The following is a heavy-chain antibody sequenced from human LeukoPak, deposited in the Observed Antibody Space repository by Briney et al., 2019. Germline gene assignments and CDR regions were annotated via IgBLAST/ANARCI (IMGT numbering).Heavy chain of an antibody. J-gene: IGHJ4*02. Sequence: PSETLSLTCTVSGGSITSTGYYWGWIRQPPGKELEWIGIIYYSGNTYYNPSLKSRVTISVDTSKNQFSLKLNSVTAADTAVYYCARDLCGYSYGCFDYWGQGTLVTVSS. V-gene: IGHV4-39*02. CDR3: ARDLCGYSYGCFDY. CDR2: IYYSGNT. D-gene: IGHD5-18*01. CDR1: GGSITSTGYY.